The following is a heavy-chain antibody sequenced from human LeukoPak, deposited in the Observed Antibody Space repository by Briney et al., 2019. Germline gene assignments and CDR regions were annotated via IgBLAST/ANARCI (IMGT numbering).Heavy chain of an antibody. V-gene: IGHV3-21*01. CDR1: GFTFSSYS. J-gene: IGHJ4*02. CDR3: ARAYLGDYYDSSGYNFDY. CDR2: ISSSSSYI. D-gene: IGHD3-22*01. Sequence: GGSLTLSCPASGFTFSSYSMNWVRQAPGKGLEWVSSISSSSSYIYYADSVKGRFTISRDNAKNSLYLQMNSLRAEDTAVYYCARAYLGDYYDSSGYNFDYWGQGTLVTVSS.